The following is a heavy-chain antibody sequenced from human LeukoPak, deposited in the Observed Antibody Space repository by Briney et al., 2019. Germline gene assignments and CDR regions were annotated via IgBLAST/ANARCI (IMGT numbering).Heavy chain of an antibody. CDR1: GFTFSSYA. Sequence: GGSLRLSCAASGFTFSSYAMSWVRQAPGKGLEWVSAISGSGGSTYYADSVKGRFTISRDNTKNSLFLQMNSLRAEDTAVYYCARGRPGNYFDYWGQGTLVTVSS. CDR2: ISGSGGST. V-gene: IGHV3-23*01. J-gene: IGHJ4*02. CDR3: ARGRPGNYFDY. D-gene: IGHD3-10*01.